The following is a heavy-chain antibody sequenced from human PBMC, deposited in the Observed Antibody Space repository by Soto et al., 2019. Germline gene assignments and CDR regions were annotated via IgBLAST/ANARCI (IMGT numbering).Heavy chain of an antibody. V-gene: IGHV3-23*01. Sequence: GGSLRLSCAASGFTFSSYAMSWVRQAPGKGLEWVSAISGSGGSTYYADSVKGRFTISRDNSKNTLYLQMNSLRAEDTAVYYCAKSPGYSYGLNDHTTVTTRYYFDYWGQGTLVTVSS. CDR3: AKSPGYSYGLNDHTTVTTRYYFDY. D-gene: IGHD5-18*01. CDR2: ISGSGGST. CDR1: GFTFSSYA. J-gene: IGHJ4*02.